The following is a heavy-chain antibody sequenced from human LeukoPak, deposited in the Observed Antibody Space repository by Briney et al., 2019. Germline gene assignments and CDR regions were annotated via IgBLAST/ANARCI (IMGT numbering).Heavy chain of an antibody. CDR1: GFTFSSYG. Sequence: GGSLRLSCAASGFTFSSYGVHWVRQAPGKGLEWVAFIRYDGSKKYYADSVKGRFTISRDNSKNTLYLQMNSLRAEDTAVYYCARDTIFAPWGQGTLVTVSS. D-gene: IGHD3-3*01. J-gene: IGHJ5*02. CDR2: IRYDGSKK. V-gene: IGHV3-30*02. CDR3: ARDTIFAP.